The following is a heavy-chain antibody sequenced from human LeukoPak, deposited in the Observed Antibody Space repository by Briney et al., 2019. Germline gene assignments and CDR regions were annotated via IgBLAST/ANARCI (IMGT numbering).Heavy chain of an antibody. CDR2: IWYDGSKT. CDR3: EKDPRYNGQGTNPPPAFDI. V-gene: IGHV3-30*02. CDR1: GFIFSNYG. Sequence: GGSLRLSCAASGFIFSNYGMHWVRQAPGKGPEWVAIIWYDGSKTYYADSVKGRFTISRDNSKNTLYVQMYSLRIEDAAVYYCEKDPRYNGQGTNPPPAFDIWAKGTMVTVS. D-gene: IGHD1-1*01. J-gene: IGHJ3*02.